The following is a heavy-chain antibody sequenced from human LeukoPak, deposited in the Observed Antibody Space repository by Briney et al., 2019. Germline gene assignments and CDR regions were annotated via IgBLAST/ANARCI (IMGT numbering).Heavy chain of an antibody. J-gene: IGHJ4*02. Sequence: PGGSLRLSRAASGFTFSSYGMHWVRQTPGKGLEWEAVIWSDGSNKYYADSVKGRFTISRDNSKNTLYLQMNSLRAEDTAVYYCARGSGSFSGGFDYWGQGTLVTVSS. CDR3: ARGSGSFSGGFDY. CDR1: GFTFSSYG. V-gene: IGHV3-33*01. D-gene: IGHD1-26*01. CDR2: IWSDGSNK.